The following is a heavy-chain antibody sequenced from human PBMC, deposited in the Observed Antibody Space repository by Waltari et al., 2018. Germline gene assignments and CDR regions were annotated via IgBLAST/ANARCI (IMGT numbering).Heavy chain of an antibody. V-gene: IGHV3-53*01. J-gene: IGHJ3*02. CDR2: IYGVDST. CDR3: ATFSNWVHDTFDI. Sequence: EVQLVESGGGLIQHGGSLSLSCAASGFSVSHSYVSWVRQAPGKGLEWISFIYGVDSTLYVDSVKGRFTVSRDNSKNTVHLQMNSVRVDDTAVYYCATFSNWVHDTFDIWGQGTLVSVSS. D-gene: IGHD3-16*01. CDR1: GFSVSHSY.